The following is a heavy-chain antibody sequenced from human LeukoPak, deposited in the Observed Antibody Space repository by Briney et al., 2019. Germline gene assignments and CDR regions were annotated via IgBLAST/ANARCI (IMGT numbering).Heavy chain of an antibody. Sequence: ASVKVSCKASGYTFTGYYMHWVRQAPGQGLEWMGWINPNSGGTNYAQKFQGRVTMTRDTSISTAYMELSRLRSDDTAVYYCAGDERYYYDSSGYYEGDYWGQGTLVTVSS. CDR3: AGDERYYYDSSGYYEGDY. D-gene: IGHD3-22*01. CDR2: INPNSGGT. CDR1: GYTFTGYY. V-gene: IGHV1-2*02. J-gene: IGHJ4*02.